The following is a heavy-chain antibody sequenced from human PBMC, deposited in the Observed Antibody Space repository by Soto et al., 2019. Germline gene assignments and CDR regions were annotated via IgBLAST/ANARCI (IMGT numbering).Heavy chain of an antibody. V-gene: IGHV1-2*02. CDR1: GYTFTGYY. CDR2: INPNSGGT. CDR3: ARDLGDYSTLGWFDP. Sequence: ASVKVSCKASGYTFTGYYMHWVRQAPGQGLEWMGWINPNSGGTNYAQKFQGSVTMTRDTSISTAYMELSRLRSDDTAVYYCARDLGDYSTLGWFDPWGQRTLVTVSS. D-gene: IGHD4-4*01. J-gene: IGHJ5*02.